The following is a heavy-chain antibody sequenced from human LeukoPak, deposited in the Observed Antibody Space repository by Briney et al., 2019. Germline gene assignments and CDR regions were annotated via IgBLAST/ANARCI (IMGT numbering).Heavy chain of an antibody. CDR3: AEDPKKAVVVVAATGFDY. CDR2: IYSCGST. D-gene: IGHD2-15*01. V-gene: IGHV3-66*03. J-gene: IGHJ4*02. Sequence: GGSLRLSCAASGFTVSSNYMSWVRQAPGKGLEWVSVIYSCGSTYYADSVKGRFTISRDNSKNTLYLQMNSLRAEDTAVYYCAEDPKKAVVVVAATGFDYWGQGTLVTVSS. CDR1: GFTVSSNY.